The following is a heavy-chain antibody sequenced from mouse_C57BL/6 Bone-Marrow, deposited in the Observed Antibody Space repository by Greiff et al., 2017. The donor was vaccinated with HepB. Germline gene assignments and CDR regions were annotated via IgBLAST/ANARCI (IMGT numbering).Heavy chain of an antibody. CDR3: ARSGYYYGRVFDY. D-gene: IGHD1-1*01. V-gene: IGHV1-19*01. CDR1: GYTFTDYY. J-gene: IGHJ2*01. CDR2: INPYNGGT. Sequence: VQLQQSGPVLVKPGASVKMSCKASGYTFTDYYMNWVKQSHGKSLEWIGVINPYNGGTSYNQKFKGKATLTVDKSSSTAYMELNSLTSEDSAVYYCARSGYYYGRVFDYWGQGTTLTVSS.